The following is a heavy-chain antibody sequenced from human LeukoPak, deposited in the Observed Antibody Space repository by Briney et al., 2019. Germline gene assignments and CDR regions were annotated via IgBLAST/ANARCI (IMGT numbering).Heavy chain of an antibody. CDR3: ASNSGSYSHYFDY. J-gene: IGHJ4*02. V-gene: IGHV4-34*01. CDR2: INHSGST. D-gene: IGHD1-26*01. CDR1: GGSFSGYY. Sequence: SETLSLTCAVYGGSFSGYYWSWIRQPPGKGLEWIGEINHSGSTNYNPSLKSRVTISVDTSKNQFSLKLSSVTAADTAAYYCASNSGSYSHYFDYWGQGTLVTVSS.